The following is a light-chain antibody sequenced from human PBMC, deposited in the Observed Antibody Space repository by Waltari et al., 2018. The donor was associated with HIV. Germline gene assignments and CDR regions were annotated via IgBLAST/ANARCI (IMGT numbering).Light chain of an antibody. V-gene: IGKV1-8*01. CDR2: GAS. J-gene: IGKJ1*01. Sequence: ATRMTQSPPSVSAATGDTVNITCRASRGIDTHLAWYQHKPGSAPHLLIYGASTLQKGVPARFNGSGSGTSFSLTVTCLQSEDFATYFCQQYHDSPRTFGLGTTV. CDR3: QQYHDSPRT. CDR1: RGIDTH.